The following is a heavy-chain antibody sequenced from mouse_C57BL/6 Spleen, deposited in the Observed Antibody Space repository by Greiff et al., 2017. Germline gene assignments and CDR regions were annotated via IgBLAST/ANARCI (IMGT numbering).Heavy chain of an antibody. Sequence: QVQLQQSGPGLVQPSQSLSITCTVSGFSLTSYGVHWVRQSPGKGLEWLGVIWSGGSTDYNAAFMSRLSITKDNSKSQVFFKMNSLQADDTAIYYCANPYDYEGYAMDYWGQGTSVTVSS. V-gene: IGHV2-5*01. D-gene: IGHD2-4*01. CDR2: IWSGGST. CDR1: GFSLTSYG. CDR3: ANPYDYEGYAMDY. J-gene: IGHJ4*01.